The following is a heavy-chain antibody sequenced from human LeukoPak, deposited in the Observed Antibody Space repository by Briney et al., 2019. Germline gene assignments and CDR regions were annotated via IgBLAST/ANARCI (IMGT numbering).Heavy chain of an antibody. D-gene: IGHD3-10*01. Sequence: ASVKVSCKASGYTFTSYDINWVRQATGQGLEWMGWMNPNSVNTGYAQKFQGRVTMTRNTSISTAYMELSSLRSEDTAVYYCARGGRAVLLWFGGTLQDNWFDPWGQGTLVTVSS. J-gene: IGHJ5*02. CDR3: ARGGRAVLLWFGGTLQDNWFDP. V-gene: IGHV1-8*01. CDR1: GYTFTSYD. CDR2: MNPNSVNT.